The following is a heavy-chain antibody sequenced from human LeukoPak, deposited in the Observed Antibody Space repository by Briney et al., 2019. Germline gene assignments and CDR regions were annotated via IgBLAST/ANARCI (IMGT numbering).Heavy chain of an antibody. CDR1: GYTFTSYG. Sequence: ASVKVSCKASGYTFTSYGISWVRQAPGQGLEWMGWISAYNGNTNYAQKLQGRVTMTTDTSTSTAYMELRSLRSDDTAVYYCARSPVYKQLAHYYYYGMDVWGQGTTVTVSS. D-gene: IGHD6-6*01. CDR2: ISAYNGNT. J-gene: IGHJ6*02. CDR3: ARSPVYKQLAHYYYYGMDV. V-gene: IGHV1-18*01.